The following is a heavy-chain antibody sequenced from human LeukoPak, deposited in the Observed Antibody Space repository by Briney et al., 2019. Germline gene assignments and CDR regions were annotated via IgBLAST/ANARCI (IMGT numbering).Heavy chain of an antibody. D-gene: IGHD5-24*01. CDR3: ARGTEMATTLFEY. CDR1: GGSIDTFY. CDR2: ISLTGTT. J-gene: IGHJ4*02. Sequence: SETLSLTCTVSGGSIDTFYWNWIRQPAGKGLEWIGRISLTGTTNYNPSLKSRATISVDTSKNQFSLKLSSVTAADTAVYYCARGTEMATTLFEYWGQGTLVTVSS. V-gene: IGHV4-4*07.